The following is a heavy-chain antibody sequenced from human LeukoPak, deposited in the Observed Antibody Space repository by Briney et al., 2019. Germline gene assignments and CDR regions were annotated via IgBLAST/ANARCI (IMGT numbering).Heavy chain of an antibody. CDR3: ASHFGVRPFDY. D-gene: IGHD3-10*01. J-gene: IGHJ4*02. CDR1: GGTFSSYA. CDR2: IIPIFGTA. V-gene: IGHV1-69*13. Sequence: GASVKVSCKASGGTFSSYAISWVRQAPGQGLEWMGGIIPIFGTANYAQKFQGRVTITADESTSTAYMELSSLRSEDTAVYNCASHFGVRPFDYWGQGTLVTVSS.